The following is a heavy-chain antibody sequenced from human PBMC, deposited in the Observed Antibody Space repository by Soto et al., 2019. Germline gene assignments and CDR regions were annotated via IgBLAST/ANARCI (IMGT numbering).Heavy chain of an antibody. J-gene: IGHJ4*02. D-gene: IGHD3-22*01. CDR3: ARPHYDSNTFYSFFDY. CDR1: AESFSGYY. CDR2: ISHGGHT. V-gene: IGHV4-34*01. Sequence: SETLSLTCTVYAESFSGYYWSWIRQPPGRGLEWIGEISHGGHTNYNPSLKSRVTISVDTSKNHFSLELTSVTAADTAVYYCARPHYDSNTFYSFFDYWDQGTLVTVYS.